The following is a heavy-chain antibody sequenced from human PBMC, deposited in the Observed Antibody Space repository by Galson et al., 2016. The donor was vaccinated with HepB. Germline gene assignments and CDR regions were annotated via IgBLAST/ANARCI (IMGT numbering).Heavy chain of an antibody. CDR2: ISHSGGDA. CDR1: EFTFSNGW. Sequence: SLRLSCADSEFTFSNGWMSWVRQAPGKGLEWVSSISHSGGDAYYADSVKGRFTISRDNSKNTLYLQMNSLRAEDTAVYYCAKVIPSTIIIINALDYWGQGTLVTVSS. J-gene: IGHJ4*02. V-gene: IGHV3-23*01. D-gene: IGHD3-10*01. CDR3: AKVIPSTIIIINALDY.